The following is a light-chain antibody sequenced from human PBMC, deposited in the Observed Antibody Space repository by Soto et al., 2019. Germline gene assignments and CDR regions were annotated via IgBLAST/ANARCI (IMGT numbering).Light chain of an antibody. CDR1: QGIRND. CDR3: LQDDNCPQIT. Sequence: AIQMTQSPSSLSASVGDRVTITCRASQGIRNDLGWYQQKPGKAPKLLIYAASSLQSGVPSRFSDSRAGPDFTLTISSLQPEDFATDYCLQDDNCPQITFGQGTRREMK. CDR2: AAS. V-gene: IGKV1-6*01. J-gene: IGKJ5*01.